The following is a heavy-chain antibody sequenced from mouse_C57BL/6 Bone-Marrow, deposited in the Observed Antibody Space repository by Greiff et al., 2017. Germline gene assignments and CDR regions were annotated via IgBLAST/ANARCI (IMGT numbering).Heavy chain of an antibody. J-gene: IGHJ1*03. CDR2: ISNGGGSI. CDR1: GFTFSDYY. Sequence: EVQVVESGGGLVQPGGSLKLSCAASGFTFSDYYMYWVRQTPEKKLEWVAYISNGGGSIYYPDTVKGRFTISRDNAKNTLYLQVSRLKSEDTAMYYCARQGTVVDWYFDVWGTGTTVTVSS. CDR3: ARQGTVVDWYFDV. V-gene: IGHV5-12*01. D-gene: IGHD1-1*01.